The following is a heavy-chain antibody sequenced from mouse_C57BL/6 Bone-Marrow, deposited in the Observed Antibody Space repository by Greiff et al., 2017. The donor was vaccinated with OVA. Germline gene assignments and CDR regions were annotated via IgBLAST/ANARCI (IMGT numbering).Heavy chain of an antibody. CDR2: IDPENGDT. J-gene: IGHJ3*01. CDR3: TAHYYGSSYWFAY. D-gene: IGHD1-1*01. Sequence: EVQLQQSGAELVRPGASVKLSCTASGFNIKDDYMPWVKQRPEQGLEWIGWIDPENGDTEYASKFQGKATITEDTSSNTAYLQLSSLTSEDTAVYYCTAHYYGSSYWFAYWGQGTLVTVSA. V-gene: IGHV14-4*01. CDR1: GFNIKDDY.